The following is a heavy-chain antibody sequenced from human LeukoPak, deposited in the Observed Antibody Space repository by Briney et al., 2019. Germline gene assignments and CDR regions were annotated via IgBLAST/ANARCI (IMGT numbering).Heavy chain of an antibody. Sequence: TLSLTCTVSGCSISSGGYYWSWIRQHPGKGLEWIGYIYYSGSTYYNPSLTSRVTISVDTSKNHFSLKLSSVTAADTAVYYCARTPDNHYYYMDVWGKGTTVTVSS. J-gene: IGHJ6*03. V-gene: IGHV4-31*03. CDR1: GCSISSGGYY. CDR3: ARTPDNHYYYMDV. D-gene: IGHD3-22*01. CDR2: IYYSGST.